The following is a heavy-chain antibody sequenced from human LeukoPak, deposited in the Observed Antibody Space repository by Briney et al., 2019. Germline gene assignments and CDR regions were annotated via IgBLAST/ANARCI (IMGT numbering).Heavy chain of an antibody. Sequence: PGGSLRLSCAASGFTFSSYGMHWVRQAPGKGLEWVAVISYDGSNKYYADSVKGRFTISRDNSKNTLYLQMNSLRAEDTAVYYCAKDPILRSAAATPIWFDPWGQGTLVTVSS. J-gene: IGHJ5*02. CDR3: AKDPILRSAAATPIWFDP. V-gene: IGHV3-30*18. CDR2: ISYDGSNK. CDR1: GFTFSSYG. D-gene: IGHD2-15*01.